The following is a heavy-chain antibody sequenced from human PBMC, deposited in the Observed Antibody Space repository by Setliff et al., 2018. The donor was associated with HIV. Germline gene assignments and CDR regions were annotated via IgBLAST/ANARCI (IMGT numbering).Heavy chain of an antibody. Sequence: GGSLRLSCAASGFIFSNYRMNWVRQAPGKGLEWVSSISSSSTYTFYADSVKGRFTISRDNSKNTLYLQMNGLRAEDTAVYYCARGAVAGNPNFDYWGQGTLVTVSS. CDR2: ISSSSTYT. CDR1: GFIFSNYR. CDR3: ARGAVAGNPNFDY. J-gene: IGHJ4*02. D-gene: IGHD6-19*01. V-gene: IGHV3-21*01.